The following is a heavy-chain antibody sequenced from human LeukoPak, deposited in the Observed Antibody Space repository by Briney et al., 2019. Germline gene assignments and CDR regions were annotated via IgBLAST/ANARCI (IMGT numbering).Heavy chain of an antibody. D-gene: IGHD5-18*01. CDR2: MNPNSGNT. CDR1: GYTFTSYD. V-gene: IGHV1-8*03. J-gene: IGHJ4*02. CDR3: ARGRTAMVTYDY. Sequence: ASVKVSCKASGYTFTSYDINWVRQATGQGLEWMGWMNPNSGNTGYAQKFQGRVTITRNTSISTAYMELSSLRSEDTAVYYCARGRTAMVTYDYWGQGTLVTVSS.